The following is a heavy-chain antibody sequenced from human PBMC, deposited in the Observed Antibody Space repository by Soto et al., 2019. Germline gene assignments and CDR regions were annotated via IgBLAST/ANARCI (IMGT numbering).Heavy chain of an antibody. D-gene: IGHD2-15*01. CDR3: ARGQGGCCSGGSCAYYYYYSMDV. CDR2: IIPIFGTA. J-gene: IGHJ6*02. Sequence: QVQLVQSGAEVKKPGSSVKVSCKASGGTFSSYAISWVRQAPGQGLEWMGGIIPIFGTANYAQKFQGRVTITADKSTSTADMEMSSLDSEDTAVYYCARGQGGCCSGGSCAYYYYYSMDVWGQGTTVTVSS. V-gene: IGHV1-69*06. CDR1: GGTFSSYA.